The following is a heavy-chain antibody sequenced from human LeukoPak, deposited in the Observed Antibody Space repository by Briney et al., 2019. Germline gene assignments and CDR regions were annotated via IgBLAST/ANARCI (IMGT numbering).Heavy chain of an antibody. CDR3: AKRVPYSSSSVYFDY. CDR1: GFTFSSHA. V-gene: IGHV3-23*01. J-gene: IGHJ4*02. D-gene: IGHD6-6*01. Sequence: PGGSLRLSCSASGFTFSSHAMSWVRQAPGKGLEWVSAISDSGHDTYYADSVKGRFTISRDNSKSIVFLQMDRLRADDMAVYYCAKRVPYSSSSVYFDYWGQGTLVTVSS. CDR2: ISDSGHDT.